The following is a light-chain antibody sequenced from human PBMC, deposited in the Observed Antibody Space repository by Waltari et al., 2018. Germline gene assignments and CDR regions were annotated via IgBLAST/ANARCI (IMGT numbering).Light chain of an antibody. CDR1: RIDVGDVNF. CDR2: DVS. J-gene: IGLJ2*01. V-gene: IGLV2-14*03. Sequence: QSALPQPASASGSPGQSITISCTGTRIDVGDVNFFSWYQHHPGKAPKLIIYDVSDRPSGVSNRFSGSKSGNTASLTISGLQAEDEAMYYCSSFTGSSFVLFGGGTMLTVL. CDR3: SSFTGSSFVL.